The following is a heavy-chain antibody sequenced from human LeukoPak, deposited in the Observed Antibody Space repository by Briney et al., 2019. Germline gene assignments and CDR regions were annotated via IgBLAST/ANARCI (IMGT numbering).Heavy chain of an antibody. CDR1: GFTFSSYA. Sequence: GGSLRLSCAASGFTFSSYAMHWVRQAPGKGLEWVAVISYDGSNKYYADSVKGRFTISRDNSKNTLYLQMNSLRAEDTAVYYCAREMGATAGAHFDYWGQGTLVTVSS. CDR3: AREMGATAGAHFDY. D-gene: IGHD6-13*01. V-gene: IGHV3-30-3*01. CDR2: ISYDGSNK. J-gene: IGHJ4*02.